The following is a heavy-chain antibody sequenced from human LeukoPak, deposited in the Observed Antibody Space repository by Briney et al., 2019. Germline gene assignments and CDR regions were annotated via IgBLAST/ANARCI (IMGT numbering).Heavy chain of an antibody. V-gene: IGHV1-3*03. D-gene: IGHD6-13*01. Sequence: GASVKVSCKASNYTFTSYGIAWVRQAPGQGLEWMGWINAGNGNTKYSQEFQGRVTITRDTSASTAYMELSSLRSEDMAVYYCARGRIAELDYWGQGTLVTVSS. CDR2: INAGNGNT. J-gene: IGHJ4*02. CDR3: ARGRIAELDY. CDR1: NYTFTSYG.